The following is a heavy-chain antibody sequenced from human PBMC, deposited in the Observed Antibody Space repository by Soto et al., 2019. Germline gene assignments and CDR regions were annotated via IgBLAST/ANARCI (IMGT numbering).Heavy chain of an antibody. CDR2: IYYSGST. CDR1: GCSISSGDYY. J-gene: IGHJ4*02. CDR3: ARDVDDSSGYYSDY. V-gene: IGHV4-30-4*01. D-gene: IGHD3-22*01. Sequence: SETLSLTCPVSGCSISSGDYYWSWIRQPPGKGLEWIGYIYYSGSTYYNPSLKSRVTISVDTSKNQFSLKLSSVTAADTAVYYCARDVDDSSGYYSDYWGQGTLVTVSS.